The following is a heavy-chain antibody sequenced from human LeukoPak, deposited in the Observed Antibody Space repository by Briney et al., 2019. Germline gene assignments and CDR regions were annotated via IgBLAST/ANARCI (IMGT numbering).Heavy chain of an antibody. Sequence: GASVTVSYKASGGNFKSFVFSSVRQVPGQGPEWLGGIMSLFGKAHYAQKFQDRVTFTADESTNTVYMEVRSLTYEDTAVYFCARESRPGTRPSDYWGPGTLVTVSS. D-gene: IGHD6-13*01. CDR1: GGNFKSFV. CDR2: IMSLFGKA. CDR3: ARESRPGTRPSDY. V-gene: IGHV1-69*13. J-gene: IGHJ4*02.